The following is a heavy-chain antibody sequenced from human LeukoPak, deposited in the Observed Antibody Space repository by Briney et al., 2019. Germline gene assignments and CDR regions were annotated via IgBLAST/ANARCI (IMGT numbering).Heavy chain of an antibody. J-gene: IGHJ4*02. Sequence: SVKVSCKASGYTFTSYGISWVRQAPGQGLEWMGGIIPIFGTANYAQKFQGRVTITTDESTSTAYMELSSLRSEDTAVYYCARIFGTEGYCSGGSCYSADYWGQGTLVTVSS. CDR3: ARIFGTEGYCSGGSCYSADY. D-gene: IGHD2-15*01. CDR2: IIPIFGTA. CDR1: GYTFTSYG. V-gene: IGHV1-69*05.